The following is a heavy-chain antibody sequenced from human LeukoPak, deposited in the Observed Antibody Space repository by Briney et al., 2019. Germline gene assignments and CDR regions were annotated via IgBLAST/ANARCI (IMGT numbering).Heavy chain of an antibody. V-gene: IGHV3-23*01. D-gene: IGHD4-23*01. Sequence: GGSLRLSCAASGFTFSSYAMNWVRQAPGKGLEWVSGIGYTGDSTFYADSVKGRFTVSRDSSKNTLFLHMNSLRAEDTALYYCAKSPTVDAAFDIWGQGTMVTVSS. CDR1: GFTFSSYA. J-gene: IGHJ3*02. CDR3: AKSPTVDAAFDI. CDR2: IGYTGDST.